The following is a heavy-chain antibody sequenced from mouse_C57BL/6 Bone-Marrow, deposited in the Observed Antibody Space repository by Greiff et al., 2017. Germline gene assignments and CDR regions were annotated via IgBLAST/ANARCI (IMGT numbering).Heavy chain of an antibody. CDR1: GYTFTSYW. D-gene: IGHD1-1*01. CDR3: ARDWVYYYVSSWYFDV. Sequence: QVQLQQPGAELVMPGALVKLSCKASGYTFTSYWMHWVKQRPGKGLEWIGEIDPSDSYTNYNQKFKGKSTLTVDKSSSTAYMQLSSLTSEDSAVYYCARDWVYYYVSSWYFDVWGTGTTVTVSS. CDR2: IDPSDSYT. V-gene: IGHV1-69*01. J-gene: IGHJ1*03.